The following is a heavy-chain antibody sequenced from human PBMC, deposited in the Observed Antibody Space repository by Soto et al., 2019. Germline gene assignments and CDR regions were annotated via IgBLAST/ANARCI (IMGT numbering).Heavy chain of an antibody. CDR2: ISYDGSNK. J-gene: IGHJ4*02. D-gene: IGHD3-10*01. Sequence: GGSLRLSCAASGFTFSSYAMHWVRQAPGKGLEWVAVISYDGSNKYYADSVKGRFTISRDNSKNTLYLQMNSLRAEDTAVYYCARDPWDYGSGSYPDYWGQGTLVTVSS. CDR1: GFTFSSYA. CDR3: ARDPWDYGSGSYPDY. V-gene: IGHV3-30-3*01.